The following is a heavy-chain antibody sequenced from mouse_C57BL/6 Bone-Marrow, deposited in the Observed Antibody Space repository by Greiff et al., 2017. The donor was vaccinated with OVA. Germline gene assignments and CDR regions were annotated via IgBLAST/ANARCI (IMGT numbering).Heavy chain of an antibody. CDR1: GYTFTSYW. CDR3: ARSYYYGSSYYFDY. D-gene: IGHD1-1*01. J-gene: IGHJ2*01. CDR2: IHPNSGST. V-gene: IGHV1-64*01. Sequence: QVQLQQPGAELVKPGASVKLSCKASGYTFTSYWMHWVKQRPGQGLEWIGMIHPNSGSTNYNEKFKSKATLTVDKSSSTAYMQLSSLTSEDSAVDYCARSYYYGSSYYFDYWGQGTTLTVSS.